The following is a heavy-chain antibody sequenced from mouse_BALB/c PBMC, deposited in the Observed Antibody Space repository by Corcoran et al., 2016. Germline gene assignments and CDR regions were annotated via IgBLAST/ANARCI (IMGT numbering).Heavy chain of an antibody. CDR3: ARDCNWPNWYFDV. D-gene: IGHD4-1*01. V-gene: IGHV9-3-1*01. CDR1: GYTFTNYG. J-gene: IGHJ1*01. CDR2: INTYTGEP. Sequence: QIQLVQSGPELKKPGETVKISCKASGYTFTNYGMNWVKQAPGKGLKWMGWINTYTGEPTYADDFKGRFAFSLENSASTAYLQINNLKNEDTATYFCARDCNWPNWYFDVWGAGTTVTVSS.